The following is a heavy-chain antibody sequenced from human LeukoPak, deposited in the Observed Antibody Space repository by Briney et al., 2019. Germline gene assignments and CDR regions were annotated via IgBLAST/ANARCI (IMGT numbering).Heavy chain of an antibody. D-gene: IGHD1-26*01. CDR1: GFAFSSYA. Sequence: GGSLRLSCAASGFAFSSYAMNWVRQAPGKGLEWVSAINGGGGTTYYAVSVKGRFTISRDNSKNTLYLQMNSLRAEDTAVYYCAKDPVGATYYFDYWGQGTLVTVSS. CDR2: INGGGGTT. CDR3: AKDPVGATYYFDY. V-gene: IGHV3-23*01. J-gene: IGHJ4*02.